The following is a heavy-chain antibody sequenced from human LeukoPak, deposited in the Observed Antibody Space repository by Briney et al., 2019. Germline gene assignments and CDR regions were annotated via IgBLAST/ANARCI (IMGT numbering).Heavy chain of an antibody. CDR2: INHSRST. J-gene: IGHJ4*02. D-gene: IGHD6-19*01. Sequence: PSETLSLTCTVYGGSLSGFYWTWIRQTPGKGLEWIGEINHSRSTNYSPSLKSRVTMSLDTCKNQFSLELSSVTAADTAVYYCARSGWYCFDYWGQGSLVTVSS. CDR3: ARSGWYCFDY. CDR1: GGSLSGFY. V-gene: IGHV4-34*01.